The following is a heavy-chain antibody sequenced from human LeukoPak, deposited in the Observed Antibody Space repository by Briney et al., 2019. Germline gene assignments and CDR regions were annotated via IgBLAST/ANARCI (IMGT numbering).Heavy chain of an antibody. Sequence: ASVKVSCKASGYTFTNFDIYWVRQAPGQGLEWMGGIIPIFGTANYAQKFQGRVTITADESTSTAYMELSSLRSEDTAVYYCARGIAAAADYYMDVWGKGTTVTVSS. CDR1: GYTFTNFD. CDR3: ARGIAAAADYYMDV. CDR2: IIPIFGTA. D-gene: IGHD6-13*01. J-gene: IGHJ6*03. V-gene: IGHV1-69*13.